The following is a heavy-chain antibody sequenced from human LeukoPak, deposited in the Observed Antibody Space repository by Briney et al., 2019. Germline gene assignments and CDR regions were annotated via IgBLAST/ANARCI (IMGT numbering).Heavy chain of an antibody. CDR3: SREGTGVFLTGYHKNHYYYYYMDV. CDR2: ISNSGGST. D-gene: IGHD3-9*01. Sequence: GESLRLSCAASGFTFNTYTMYWVRQAPGKGLEWVSGISNSGGSTYYADSVNGRFTFSRDNAKNSLYLQMNSLRAEDTALYYCSREGTGVFLTGYHKNHYYYYYMDVWGKGTTVTVSS. CDR1: GFTFNTYT. J-gene: IGHJ6*03. V-gene: IGHV3-23*01.